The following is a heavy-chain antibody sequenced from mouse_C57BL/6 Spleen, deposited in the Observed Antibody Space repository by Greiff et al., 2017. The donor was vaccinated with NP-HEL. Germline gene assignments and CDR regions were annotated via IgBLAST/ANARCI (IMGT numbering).Heavy chain of an antibody. CDR3: AKTAITTVVANYAMDY. D-gene: IGHD1-1*01. Sequence: VQLQQSGPGLVQPSQSLSITCTVSGFSLTSYGVHWVRQSPGKGLEWLGVIWRGGSTDYNAAFMSRLSITKDNSKSQVFFKMNSLQADDTAIYYCAKTAITTVVANYAMDYWGQGTSVTVSS. CDR1: GFSLTSYG. J-gene: IGHJ4*01. V-gene: IGHV2-5*01. CDR2: IWRGGST.